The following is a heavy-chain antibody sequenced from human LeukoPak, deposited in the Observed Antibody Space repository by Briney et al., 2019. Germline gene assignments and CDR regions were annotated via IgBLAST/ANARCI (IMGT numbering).Heavy chain of an antibody. CDR1: GGSFSGYY. Sequence: SETLSLTCAVYGGSFSGYYWSWIRQPPGKGLEWIGEINHSGSTNYNPSLKSRVTISVDTSKNQFSLKLSPVTAADTAVYYCARGARGYGSFDYWGQGTLVTVSS. CDR3: ARGARGYGSFDY. D-gene: IGHD5-12*01. J-gene: IGHJ4*02. V-gene: IGHV4-34*01. CDR2: INHSGST.